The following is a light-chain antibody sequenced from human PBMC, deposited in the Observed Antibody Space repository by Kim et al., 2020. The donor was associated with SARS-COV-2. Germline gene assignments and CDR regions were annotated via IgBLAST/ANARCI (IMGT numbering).Light chain of an antibody. CDR2: QNN. V-gene: IGLV3-1*01. CDR1: RLGDKY. Sequence: VSPGQTATIPCSGDRLGDKYACWYQQKPGQSPVLVIYQNNKRPSGIPERFSGSNSGNTATLTISGTQAMDEADYYCQTWDSSTYVFGTGTKVTVL. CDR3: QTWDSSTYV. J-gene: IGLJ1*01.